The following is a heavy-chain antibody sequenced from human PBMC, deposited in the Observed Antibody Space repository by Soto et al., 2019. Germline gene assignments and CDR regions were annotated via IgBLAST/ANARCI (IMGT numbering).Heavy chain of an antibody. J-gene: IGHJ5*02. CDR2: IYYSGST. CDR3: ARGGIAARPGWFDP. CDR1: GGSISSYY. Sequence: QVQLQESGPGLVKPSETLSLTCTVSGGSISSYYWSWIRQPPGKGLEWIGYIYYSGSTNYNPSLKSRVTISVDTSKNQFSLKLSSVTAADTAVYYCARGGIAARPGWFDPWGQGTLVTVSS. V-gene: IGHV4-59*01. D-gene: IGHD6-6*01.